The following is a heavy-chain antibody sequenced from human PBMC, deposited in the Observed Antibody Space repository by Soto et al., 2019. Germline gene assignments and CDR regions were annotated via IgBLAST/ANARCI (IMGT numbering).Heavy chain of an antibody. CDR3: ARDRLMATAGTARHYFGLDV. Sequence: TLSLTCTVSGGSIRSGGYYWSWVRQNPRKGLEWIGNIYYSGNTYYNPSLKSRLTISVDTSKNQFSLNLSSVTAADTAVYYCARDRLMATAGTARHYFGLDVWGQGITVTVYS. J-gene: IGHJ6*02. CDR1: GGSIRSGGYY. CDR2: IYYSGNT. V-gene: IGHV4-31*02. D-gene: IGHD5-18*01.